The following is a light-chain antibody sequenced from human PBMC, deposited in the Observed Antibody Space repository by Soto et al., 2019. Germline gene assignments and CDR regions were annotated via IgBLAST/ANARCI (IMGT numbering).Light chain of an antibody. CDR3: SSYGGRNNLL. J-gene: IGLJ2*01. Sequence: QSALTQPPSASGSPGQSVTISCTGTSSDVGGYNYVSWYQQHPGKAPKVMIYEVSKRPSGVPDRFSGSKSGNTASLTVSGIQAEDEAEYYCSSYGGRNNLLFGGGTKLTVL. CDR2: EVS. V-gene: IGLV2-8*01. CDR1: SSDVGGYNY.